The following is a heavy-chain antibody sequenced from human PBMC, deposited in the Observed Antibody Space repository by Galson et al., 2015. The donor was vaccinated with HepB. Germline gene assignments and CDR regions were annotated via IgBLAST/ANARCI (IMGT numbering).Heavy chain of an antibody. J-gene: IGHJ4*02. CDR2: IWYDGSNK. CDR1: GFTFSSYG. Sequence: SLRLSCAASGFTFSSYGMHWVRQAPGKGLEWVAVIWYDGSNKYYADSVKGRFTISRDNSKNTLYLQMNSLRAEDTAVYYCAKQGFYDSSGGYDYWGQGTLVTVSS. D-gene: IGHD3-22*01. V-gene: IGHV3-33*06. CDR3: AKQGFYDSSGGYDY.